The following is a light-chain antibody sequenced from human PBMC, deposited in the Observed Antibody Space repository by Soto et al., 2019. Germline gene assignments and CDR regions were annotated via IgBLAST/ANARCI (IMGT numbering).Light chain of an antibody. CDR1: QDISRY. CDR3: QQYHALPYT. Sequence: DIQVTQSPSSLSASVGDRVTITCQASQDISRYLDWYQQKPGQAPKVLIYGASNLIRGVSSRFSGSGSGTHFTFTITSLQPEDFATYYCQQYHALPYTFVQGTKLDIK. CDR2: GAS. J-gene: IGKJ2*01. V-gene: IGKV1-33*01.